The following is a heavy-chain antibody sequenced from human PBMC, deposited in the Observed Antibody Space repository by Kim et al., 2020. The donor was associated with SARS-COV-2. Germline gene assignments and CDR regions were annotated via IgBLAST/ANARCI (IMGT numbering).Heavy chain of an antibody. J-gene: IGHJ4*02. CDR3: ARHPVMAIDY. D-gene: IGHD2-21*01. CDR2: T. V-gene: IGHV5-10-1*01. Sequence: TTSSPAFQGTVTISADKSISTAYLQWSSLKASDTAMYYCARHPVMAIDYWGQGTLVTVSS.